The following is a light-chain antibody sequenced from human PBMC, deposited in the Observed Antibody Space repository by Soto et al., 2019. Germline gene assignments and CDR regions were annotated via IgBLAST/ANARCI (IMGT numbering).Light chain of an antibody. CDR2: EVS. J-gene: IGLJ3*02. Sequence: QSVLTQPPSVSGSPGQSITISCTGTSSDVGGYNYVSWYQQHPAKAPKLMIYEVSNRPSGVSHRFSGSKSGNTASLTISGLQAEDEAEYYCFSYTTSSTLVFGGGTKLTVL. CDR3: FSYTTSSTLV. CDR1: SSDVGGYNY. V-gene: IGLV2-14*01.